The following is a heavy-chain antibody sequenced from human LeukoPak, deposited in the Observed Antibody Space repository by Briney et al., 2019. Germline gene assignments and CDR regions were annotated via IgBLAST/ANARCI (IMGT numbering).Heavy chain of an antibody. V-gene: IGHV3-30-3*01. CDR2: MSSDGSNK. D-gene: IGHD6-13*01. J-gene: IGHJ4*02. Sequence: HPGGSLRLSCAASGFTFSSYAFHWVRQAPGKGLEWVAVMSSDGSNKYYADSVQGRFTISRDNSKNTLYLQMNSLRVEDTAVYYCARDLLNRWVAAAGNYYFDYWGQGTLVTVSS. CDR3: ARDLLNRWVAAAGNYYFDY. CDR1: GFTFSSYA.